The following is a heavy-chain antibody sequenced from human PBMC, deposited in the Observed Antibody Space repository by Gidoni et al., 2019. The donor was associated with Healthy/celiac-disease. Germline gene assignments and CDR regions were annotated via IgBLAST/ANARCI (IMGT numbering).Heavy chain of an antibody. CDR3: AKGGESSGWLDY. J-gene: IGHJ4*02. CDR2: ISWDGGST. Sequence: EVQLVESGGVVVQPGGSLRLSCAASGFTFDDYTMHWVRQAPGKGLEWVSLISWDGGSTYYADSVKGRFTISRDNSKNSLYLQMNSLRTEDTALYYCAKGGESSGWLDYWGQGTLVTVSS. CDR1: GFTFDDYT. V-gene: IGHV3-43*01. D-gene: IGHD6-19*01.